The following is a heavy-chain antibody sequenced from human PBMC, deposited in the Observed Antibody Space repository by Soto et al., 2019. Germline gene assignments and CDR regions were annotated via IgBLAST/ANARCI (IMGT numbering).Heavy chain of an antibody. Sequence: TLSLTCAVLGDSIGSDKWGSGVREPPGKGLEWIGEIHHSGNSNYNPSLKSRVIISVDKSKNQFSLKLSSVTDADTAVYYCARGERQQQRDYWGQGTLVTVS. J-gene: IGHJ4*02. CDR3: ARGERQQQRDY. CDR1: GDSIGSDKW. D-gene: IGHD6-13*01. V-gene: IGHV4-4*02. CDR2: IHHSGNS.